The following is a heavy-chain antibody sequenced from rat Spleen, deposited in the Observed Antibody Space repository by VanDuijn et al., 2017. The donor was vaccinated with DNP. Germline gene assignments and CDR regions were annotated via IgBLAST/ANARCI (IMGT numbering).Heavy chain of an antibody. Sequence: EVQLVESGGGLVQPGWSLKLSCAASGFTFNNYWMAWIRQVPGKGLEWLGAITGSGGSTYYPDSVKGRFTISRDNAKSTLYLQMDSLRSEDTATYYCATLPGLKDYWGQGVMVTVSS. D-gene: IGHD1-4*01. J-gene: IGHJ2*01. V-gene: IGHV5-31*01. CDR3: ATLPGLKDY. CDR1: GFTFNNYW. CDR2: ITGSGGST.